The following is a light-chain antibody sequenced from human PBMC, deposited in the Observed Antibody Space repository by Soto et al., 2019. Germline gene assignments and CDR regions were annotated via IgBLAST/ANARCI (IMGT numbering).Light chain of an antibody. CDR2: AAS. CDR1: QTIYNY. Sequence: DIPMTQSPSSLSASVGDRVTITCRASQTIYNYLNWYQQKPGKAPKVLIYAASSLQSGVPSRFSGRRSGTDFTLTISSLQPEDFATYYCQQSFTTPYTFGQGTRLDI. CDR3: QQSFTTPYT. J-gene: IGKJ2*01. V-gene: IGKV1-39*01.